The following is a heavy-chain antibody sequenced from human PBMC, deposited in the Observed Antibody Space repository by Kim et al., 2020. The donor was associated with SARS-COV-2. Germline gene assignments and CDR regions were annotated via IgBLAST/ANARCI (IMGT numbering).Heavy chain of an antibody. Sequence: GGSLRLSCAASGFTFSDYSMNWVRQPPGKGLEWISYIRISDGAIFYADSVRGRFTISTDNAKNSLYLQMNSLRAEDTAVYYCARDLGYSFDYWGQGSLVT. V-gene: IGHV3-48*04. CDR1: GFTFSDYS. CDR3: ARDLGYSFDY. CDR2: IRISDGAI. J-gene: IGHJ4*02. D-gene: IGHD2-21*01.